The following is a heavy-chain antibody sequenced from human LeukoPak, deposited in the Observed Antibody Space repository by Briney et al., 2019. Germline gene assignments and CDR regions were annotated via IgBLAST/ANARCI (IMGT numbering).Heavy chain of an antibody. CDR2: IYYTGST. CDR1: GGSISGYY. D-gene: IGHD6-6*01. V-gene: IGHV4-59*08. CDR3: ARISSSAPYFDY. Sequence: SETLSLTYSVSGGSISGYYWSWMRQPPGKGLEWIGYIYYTGSTNYNPSLKSRVTISVDTSMNQFSLKLSSVTAADTAVYYCARISSSAPYFDYWGQGSLVTVSS. J-gene: IGHJ4*02.